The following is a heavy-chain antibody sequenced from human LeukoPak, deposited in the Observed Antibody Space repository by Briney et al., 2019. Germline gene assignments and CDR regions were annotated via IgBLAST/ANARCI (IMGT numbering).Heavy chain of an antibody. CDR1: GFTFSSYS. CDR2: ISSSSSYI. J-gene: IGHJ3*02. D-gene: IGHD2-15*01. Sequence: PGGSLRLSCAASGFTFSSYSMNWVRQAPGKGLEWVSSISSSSSYIYYADSVKGRFTISRDNAKNSLYLQMNSLRAEDTAVYYCARLVVPAYAFDIWGRGTMVTVSS. V-gene: IGHV3-21*01. CDR3: ARLVVPAYAFDI.